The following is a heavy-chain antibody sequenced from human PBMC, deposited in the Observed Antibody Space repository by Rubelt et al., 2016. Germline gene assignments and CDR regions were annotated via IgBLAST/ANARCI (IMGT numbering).Heavy chain of an antibody. V-gene: IGHV4-59*08. CDR2: IYYSGSA. CDR1: GGSISSYY. J-gene: IGHJ4*02. D-gene: IGHD6-13*01. Sequence: QVQLQESGPGLVKPSETLSLTCAVSGGSISSYYWSWIRQPPGKGLEWIGYIYYSGSANYNPSLKSRVTISVDTSKNQFSRKLTSVTATDTAVYYGARHESAGSSWPFDDWGQGTQVTVSS. CDR3: ARHESAGSSWPFDD.